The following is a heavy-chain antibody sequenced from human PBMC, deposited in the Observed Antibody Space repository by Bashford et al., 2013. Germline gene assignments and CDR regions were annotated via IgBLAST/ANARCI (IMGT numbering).Heavy chain of an antibody. J-gene: IGHJ4*02. Sequence: WVRQAPGQGLEWMGRIIPILGIANYAQKFQGRVTITADKSTSTAYMELSSLRSEDTAVYYCARGPQLSHFDYWGQGTLVTVSS. V-gene: IGHV1-69*04. CDR3: ARGPQLSHFDY. D-gene: IGHD6-6*01. CDR2: IIPILGIA.